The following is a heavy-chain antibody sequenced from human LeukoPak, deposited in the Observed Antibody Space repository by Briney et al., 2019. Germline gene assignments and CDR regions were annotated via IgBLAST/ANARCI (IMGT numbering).Heavy chain of an antibody. CDR1: GFTFSSYA. J-gene: IGHJ4*02. CDR2: ISYDGSNK. CDR3: ASVVVRGVIIPADY. V-gene: IGHV3-30*04. D-gene: IGHD3-10*01. Sequence: PGRSLRLSCAASGFTFSSYAMHWVRQAPGKALERVAVISYDGSNKYYADSVKGRFTISRDNSKNTLYLQMNSLRAEDTAVYYCASVVVRGVIIPADYWGQGTLVTVSS.